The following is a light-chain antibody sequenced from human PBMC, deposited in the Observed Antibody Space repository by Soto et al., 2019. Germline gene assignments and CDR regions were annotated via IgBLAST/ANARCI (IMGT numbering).Light chain of an antibody. CDR1: QSVSSH. V-gene: IGKV3-15*01. CDR2: GAS. J-gene: IGKJ5*01. CDR3: QQFHNLIPIT. Sequence: DIVMTQYPDTFFMSLGEGSTLSCRASQSVSSHLAWYQHKPGQAPRLLIYGASTRASGIPARFSGSGSVTDFTLKICGLESEASPVYYCQQFHNLIPITFGQGTLLEIK.